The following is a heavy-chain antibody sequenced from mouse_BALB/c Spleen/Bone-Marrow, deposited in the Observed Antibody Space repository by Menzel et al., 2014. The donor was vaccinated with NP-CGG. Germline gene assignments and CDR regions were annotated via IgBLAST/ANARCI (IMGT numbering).Heavy chain of an antibody. Sequence: VQLQQSGAELAKPGASVKMSCKASGYTFTSYWMHWVKQRPGQVLEWIGYINPSTGYTEYNLEFKDKATLTADKSSXTAYIQLSSLTSEDSAVYYCASPYGYEDYSAMDYCGQGTSVTVSS. CDR2: INPSTGYT. CDR3: ASPYGYEDYSAMDY. J-gene: IGHJ4*01. D-gene: IGHD1-2*01. V-gene: IGHV1-7*01. CDR1: GYTFTSYW.